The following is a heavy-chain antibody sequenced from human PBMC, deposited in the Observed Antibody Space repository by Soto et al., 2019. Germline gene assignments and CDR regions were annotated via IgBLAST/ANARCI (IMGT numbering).Heavy chain of an antibody. Sequence: ASVKVSCKASGYTFTGYYMHWVRQAPGQGLKWMGLINPNSGGTNYAQKFQGRVTMTRDTSISTAYMELSRLRSDDTAVYYCARYYRWLQFMDWFDPWGQGTLVTVCS. J-gene: IGHJ5*02. CDR2: INPNSGGT. CDR3: ARYYRWLQFMDWFDP. V-gene: IGHV1-2*02. CDR1: GYTFTGYY. D-gene: IGHD5-12*01.